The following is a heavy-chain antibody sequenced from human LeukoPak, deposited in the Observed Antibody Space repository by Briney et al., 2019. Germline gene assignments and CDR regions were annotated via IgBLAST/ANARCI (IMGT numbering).Heavy chain of an antibody. V-gene: IGHV1-69*01. CDR1: GGTFSSYA. CDR3: AMPRVARREYYYYCLDV. CDR2: IIPIFGTA. D-gene: IGHD6-6*01. J-gene: IGHJ6*03. Sequence: ASVKVSCKASGGTFSSYAISWVRQAPGQGREWMGGIIPIFGTANYAQKMQGRVTTSADEPTSTACMELSSHRTEGTCVYVRAMPRVARREYYYYCLDVWGKGTTVTVSS.